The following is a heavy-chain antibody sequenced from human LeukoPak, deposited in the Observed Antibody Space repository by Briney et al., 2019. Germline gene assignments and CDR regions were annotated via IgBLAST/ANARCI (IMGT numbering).Heavy chain of an antibody. V-gene: IGHV3-33*05. D-gene: IGHD4-17*01. Sequence: PGRSLRLSCAASGFTFSNYGMHWVRQGPGKGLEWVAVVAFDGSNEYYADSVKGRFTISRDNSKNTLYLQMNSLRAEDTAVYYCARVGAAVTTSSFYYGMDVWGQGTTVTVSS. CDR1: GFTFSNYG. J-gene: IGHJ6*02. CDR3: ARVGAAVTTSSFYYGMDV. CDR2: VAFDGSNE.